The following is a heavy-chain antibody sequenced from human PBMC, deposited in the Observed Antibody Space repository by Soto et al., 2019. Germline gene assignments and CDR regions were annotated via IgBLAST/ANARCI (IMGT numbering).Heavy chain of an antibody. CDR2: IIPILGIA. CDR1: GGTFSSYT. CDR3: AVWFGERNFDY. V-gene: IGHV1-69*02. D-gene: IGHD3-10*01. J-gene: IGHJ4*02. Sequence: SVKVCCKASGGTFSSYTISWVRQAPGQGLEWMGRIIPILGIANYAQKFQGRVTITADKSTSTAYMELSSLRSEDTAVYYCAVWFGERNFDYWGQGTLVTVS.